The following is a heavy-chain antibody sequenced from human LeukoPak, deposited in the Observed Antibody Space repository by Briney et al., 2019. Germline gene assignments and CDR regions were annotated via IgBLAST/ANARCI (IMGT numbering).Heavy chain of an antibody. CDR2: ISGSAGST. V-gene: IGHV3-23*01. CDR1: GFIFSNYA. CDR3: GKYVAPGWSGYCDF. Sequence: HSGGSLRLSCAASGFIFSNYAMTWVRHTPGRGLEWVSSISGSAGSTYYIDSVKGRFTISRDNSKNTLFLQMNSLRAEDTGMYYCGKYVAPGWSGYCDFWGQGTLVTVSS. J-gene: IGHJ4*02. D-gene: IGHD2-15*01.